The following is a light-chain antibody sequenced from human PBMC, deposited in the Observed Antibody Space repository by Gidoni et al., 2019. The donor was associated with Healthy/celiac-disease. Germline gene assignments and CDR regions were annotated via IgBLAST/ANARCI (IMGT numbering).Light chain of an antibody. CDR3: QQSYSTPT. Sequence: DIQMTQSPSSLSASVGERVTITCRDSQSISSYLNWYQQKPGKAPKLLIDAASSLQSGVPSRFSGSGSGTDFTLTISRLQPEYFATYYCQQSYSTPTFGQGTKVEIK. CDR2: AAS. CDR1: QSISSY. J-gene: IGKJ1*01. V-gene: IGKV1-39*01.